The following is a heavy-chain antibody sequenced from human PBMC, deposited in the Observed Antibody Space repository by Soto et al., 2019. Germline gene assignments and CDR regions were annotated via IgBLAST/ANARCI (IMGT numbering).Heavy chain of an antibody. CDR3: AREFRFWSGYSYGMDV. Sequence: SVKVSCKASGGTFSSYAISWVRQAPGQGLEWMGGIIPIFGTANYAQKFQGRVTITADESTSTAYMELSSLRSEDTAVYYCAREFRFWSGYSYGMDVWGQGTTVTVSS. CDR1: GGTFSSYA. D-gene: IGHD3-3*01. J-gene: IGHJ6*02. V-gene: IGHV1-69*13. CDR2: IIPIFGTA.